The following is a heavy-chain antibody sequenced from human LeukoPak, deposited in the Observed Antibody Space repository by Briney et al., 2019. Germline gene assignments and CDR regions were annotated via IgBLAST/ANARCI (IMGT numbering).Heavy chain of an antibody. Sequence: SETLSLTCTVSGGSISSYYWSWIRQPPGKGLEWIGYIYYSGSTNYNPSLKSRVTISVDTSKNQFSLKLSSVTAADTAVYYCASSVVADNFDYWGQGTLVTVSS. D-gene: IGHD2-15*01. V-gene: IGHV4-59*01. J-gene: IGHJ4*02. CDR2: IYYSGST. CDR3: ASSVVADNFDY. CDR1: GGSISSYY.